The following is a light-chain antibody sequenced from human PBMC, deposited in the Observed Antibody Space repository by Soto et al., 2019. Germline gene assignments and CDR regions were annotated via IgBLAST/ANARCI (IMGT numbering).Light chain of an antibody. CDR3: QQRSNWAPT. CDR1: QSVDAY. J-gene: IGKJ1*01. Sequence: EIVLTQSPATLSLSPGDRATLSCRASQSVDAYLAWYQQRPGQAPRLLIFDASNRDIGIPTRFSGSGSGTDFTLTISSLQPEDFAVYYCQQRSNWAPTFGQGTKVEVK. V-gene: IGKV3-11*01. CDR2: DAS.